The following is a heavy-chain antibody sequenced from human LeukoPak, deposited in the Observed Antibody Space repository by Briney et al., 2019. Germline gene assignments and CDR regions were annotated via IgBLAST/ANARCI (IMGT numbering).Heavy chain of an antibody. J-gene: IGHJ6*02. D-gene: IGHD3-10*01. CDR2: LLNGGST. CDR1: GGSISFYY. V-gene: IGHV4-4*07. CDR3: TRGSMGGSGSYYKDYYYGMDV. Sequence: PSETLSLTCTVSGGSISFYYWTWIRQPAGKGLEWIGRLLNGGSTNYNPPLKSRLTMSVDTSKNQFSLKLNSVTAADTAVYYCTRGSMGGSGSYYKDYYYGMDVWGQGTTVTVS.